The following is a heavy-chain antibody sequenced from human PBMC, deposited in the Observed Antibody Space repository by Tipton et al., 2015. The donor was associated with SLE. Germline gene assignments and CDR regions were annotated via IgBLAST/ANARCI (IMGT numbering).Heavy chain of an antibody. CDR2: IWYDGSNK. CDR1: GFTFSSYG. D-gene: IGHD3/OR15-3a*01. J-gene: IGHJ4*02. CDR3: AKGVPGSGLGIDY. Sequence: RSLRLSCAASGFTFSSYGMHWVRQAPGKGLEWVAVIWYDGSNKYYADSVKGRFTISRDNSKNTLYLQMNSLRAEDTAVYYCAKGVPGSGLGIDYWGQGTLVTVSS. V-gene: IGHV3-33*06.